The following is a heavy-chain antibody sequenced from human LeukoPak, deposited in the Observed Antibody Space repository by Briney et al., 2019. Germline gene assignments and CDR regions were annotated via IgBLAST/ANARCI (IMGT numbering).Heavy chain of an antibody. D-gene: IGHD1-14*01. V-gene: IGHV1-46*01. CDR2: INPNGGST. CDR3: ARGNPPYYFNY. CDR1: GYTXTSYY. Sequence: ASVKVSCKASGYTXTSYYMHWVRQAPGQGLEWMELINPNGGSTTYAQKFQGRVTMTRDTSTSTVYMNLSSLRSEDTAVYSCARGNPPYYFNYWGQGTLVTVSS. J-gene: IGHJ4*02.